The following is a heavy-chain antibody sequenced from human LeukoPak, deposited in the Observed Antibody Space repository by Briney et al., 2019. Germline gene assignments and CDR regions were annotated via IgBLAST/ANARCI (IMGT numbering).Heavy chain of an antibody. Sequence: GGSLRLSCAASGFTFSSYAMHWVRQAPGKGLEWVAVISYDGSNKYYADSVKGRFTISRDNSKNTPYLQMNSLRAEDTAVYYCARARYSSGWLDYWGQGTLVTVSS. CDR3: ARARYSSGWLDY. CDR2: ISYDGSNK. J-gene: IGHJ4*02. D-gene: IGHD6-19*01. CDR1: GFTFSSYA. V-gene: IGHV3-30*04.